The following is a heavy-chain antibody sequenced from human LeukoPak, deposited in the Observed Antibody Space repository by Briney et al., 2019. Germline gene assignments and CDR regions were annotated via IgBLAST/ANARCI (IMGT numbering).Heavy chain of an antibody. CDR1: GFSFSNYA. Sequence: GRSLRLSCAASGFSFSNYAMSWVRQAPGEGLEWVSTVSDGGVTNYADSVKGRFTISRDNSMNTLSLQMNGLRAEDTAVYYCARDPGGSFDSWGQGALVTVSS. CDR3: ARDPGGSFDS. CDR2: VSDGGVT. J-gene: IGHJ5*01. V-gene: IGHV3-23*01. D-gene: IGHD1-26*01.